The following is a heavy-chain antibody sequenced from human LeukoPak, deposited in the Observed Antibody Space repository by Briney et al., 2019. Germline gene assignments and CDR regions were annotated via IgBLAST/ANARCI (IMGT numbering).Heavy chain of an antibody. CDR1: GGTFSSYA. J-gene: IGHJ5*02. CDR2: IIPIFGTA. Sequence: ASVKVSCKASGGTFSSYAISWVRQAPGQGLEWMGGIIPIFGTANYAQKFQGRVTITADKSTSTAYMELSSLRSEDTAVYYCARGPYYDSSGYRSNWFDPWGQGTLVTVSS. V-gene: IGHV1-69*06. D-gene: IGHD3-22*01. CDR3: ARGPYYDSSGYRSNWFDP.